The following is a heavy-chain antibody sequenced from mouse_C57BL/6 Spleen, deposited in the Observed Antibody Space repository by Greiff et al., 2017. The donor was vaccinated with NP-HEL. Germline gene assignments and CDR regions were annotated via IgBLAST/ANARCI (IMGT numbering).Heavy chain of an antibody. J-gene: IGHJ2*01. CDR3: ARDDYESLDY. D-gene: IGHD2-4*01. V-gene: IGHV1-64*01. CDR2: IHPNSGST. Sequence: VQLQQSGAELVKPGASVKLSCKASGYTFTSYWMHWVKQRPGQGLEWIGMIHPNSGSTNYNEKFKSKATLTVDKSSSTAYMQLSSLTSEDSSVYYCARDDYESLDYWGQGTTLTVSS. CDR1: GYTFTSYW.